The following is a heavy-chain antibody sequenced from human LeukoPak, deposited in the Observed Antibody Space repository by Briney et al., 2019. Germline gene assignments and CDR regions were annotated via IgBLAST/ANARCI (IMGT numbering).Heavy chain of an antibody. J-gene: IGHJ4*02. V-gene: IGHV3-23*01. Sequence: GGSLGLSCAASGFTFGSSAMSWVRQAPGKGPEWVSTFSRSGPDTYYADSVKGRFTIFRDNSKNTLYLQMNSLRAEDTAVYYCAKGSLGSWYYFDYWGQGTLVTVSS. CDR1: GFTFGSSA. D-gene: IGHD6-13*01. CDR2: FSRSGPDT. CDR3: AKGSLGSWYYFDY.